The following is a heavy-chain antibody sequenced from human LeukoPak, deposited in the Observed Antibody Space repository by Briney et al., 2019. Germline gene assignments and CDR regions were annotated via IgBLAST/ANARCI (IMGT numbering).Heavy chain of an antibody. CDR1: GFSFSTYA. CDR3: ARASGGSGSYPFDY. CDR2: INHSGST. V-gene: IGHV4-34*01. J-gene: IGHJ4*02. D-gene: IGHD3-10*01. Sequence: GSLRLSCAASGFSFSTYAMTWVRQPPGKGLEWIGEINHSGSTNYNPSLKSRVTISVDTSKNQFSLKLSSVTAADTAVYYCARASGGSGSYPFDYWGQGTLVTVSS.